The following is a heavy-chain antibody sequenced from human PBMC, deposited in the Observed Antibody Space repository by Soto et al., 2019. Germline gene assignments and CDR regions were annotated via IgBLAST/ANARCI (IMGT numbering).Heavy chain of an antibody. V-gene: IGHV1-8*01. D-gene: IGHD3-16*01. J-gene: IGHJ4*02. CDR1: GYTFTSYD. Sequence: QVQLVQSGAEVKKPGASVKVSCKASGYTFTSYDINWVRQATGQGLEWMGWMNPNSGNTGYAQKFQCRVTMTRNPSISTYYLELSSLRSEDTAVYYCARFSSVYVWGGYDESDYWGQGTLVTVSS. CDR3: ARFSSVYVWGGYDESDY. CDR2: MNPNSGNT.